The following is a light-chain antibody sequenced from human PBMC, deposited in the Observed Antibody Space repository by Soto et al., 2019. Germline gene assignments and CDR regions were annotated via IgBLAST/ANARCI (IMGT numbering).Light chain of an antibody. CDR1: QSVSSY. J-gene: IGKJ2*01. V-gene: IGKV3-11*01. CDR2: DAS. Sequence: EIVLTQSPATLSLSPGARATLSCRASQSVSSYLAWYQQKPGHAPRLLIYDASNRATGIPARFSGSGSGTDCTLIISSLEPEDFAVYDCEQRSNWPPYTFGQGTKLEIK. CDR3: EQRSNWPPYT.